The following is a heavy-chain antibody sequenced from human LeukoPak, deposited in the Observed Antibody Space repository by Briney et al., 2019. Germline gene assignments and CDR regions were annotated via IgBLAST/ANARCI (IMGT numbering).Heavy chain of an antibody. Sequence: GASVKVSCKASGYTFTSYDINWVRQATGQGLEWMGWMNPNSGNTGYAQKFQGRVTMTRNTSISTAYMELSSLRSEDTAVYYCARVMATDMYYFDYWGQGTLVTVSS. CDR1: GYTFTSYD. D-gene: IGHD5-12*01. CDR2: MNPNSGNT. J-gene: IGHJ4*02. V-gene: IGHV1-8*01. CDR3: ARVMATDMYYFDY.